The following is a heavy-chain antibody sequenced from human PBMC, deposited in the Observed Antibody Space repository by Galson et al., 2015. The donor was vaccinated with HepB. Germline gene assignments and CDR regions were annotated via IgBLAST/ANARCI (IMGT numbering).Heavy chain of an antibody. Sequence: SLRLSCAASGFTFSDYYMSWIRQAPGRGLEWVSYISSSGSTIYYADSVKGRFTISRDNAKNSLYLQMNSLRAEDTAVYYCARFPDFWSGYYTYWGQGTLVTVSS. CDR2: ISSSGSTI. CDR3: ARFPDFWSGYYTY. J-gene: IGHJ4*02. V-gene: IGHV3-11*01. D-gene: IGHD3-3*01. CDR1: GFTFSDYY.